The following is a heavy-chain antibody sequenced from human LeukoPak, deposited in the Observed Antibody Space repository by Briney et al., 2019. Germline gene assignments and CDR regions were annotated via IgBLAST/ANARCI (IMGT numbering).Heavy chain of an antibody. D-gene: IGHD4-17*01. Sequence: PGGSLRLSLSSSGFTVSSNYKSRVRQAPGKGLEWVSVIYSGGSTYYADSVQGRFTISRDNSKNTLYLQMNSLRAEDTAVYYCTITGGPTVTAFDSWGQGILVTVSS. CDR1: GFTVSSNY. J-gene: IGHJ4*02. V-gene: IGHV3-53*01. CDR2: IYSGGST. CDR3: TITGGPTVTAFDS.